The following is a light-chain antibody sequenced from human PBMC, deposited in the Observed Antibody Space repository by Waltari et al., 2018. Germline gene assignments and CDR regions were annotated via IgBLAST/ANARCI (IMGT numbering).Light chain of an antibody. CDR2: EDN. CDR3: QSYDSSNWV. V-gene: IGLV6-57*01. Sequence: NFMLTQPHSVSESPGKKVTISCTRSSGSIASNYVQWYQQRPGRSPTTVIYEDNQRPSGVPDLFSGSIDSASHSASLTISVLKTEDEAVDYCQSYDSSNWVFGGVTKLTVL. J-gene: IGLJ3*02. CDR1: SGSIASNY.